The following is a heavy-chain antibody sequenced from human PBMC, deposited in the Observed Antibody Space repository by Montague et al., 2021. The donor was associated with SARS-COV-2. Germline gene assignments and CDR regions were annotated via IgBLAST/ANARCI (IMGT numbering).Heavy chain of an antibody. Sequence: SLSLSWAASGFSFSDFYMSWFRQAPGRGLEWLSYISSGGTTIYYADSVKGRFTISRDNTKNSLYLQMHSLRAEDTAIYYCARNSDYGDHDYYYYMDVWGTGTTVAV. V-gene: IGHV3-11*01. CDR3: ARNSDYGDHDYYYYMDV. CDR1: GFSFSDFY. J-gene: IGHJ6*03. CDR2: ISSGGTTI. D-gene: IGHD4-17*01.